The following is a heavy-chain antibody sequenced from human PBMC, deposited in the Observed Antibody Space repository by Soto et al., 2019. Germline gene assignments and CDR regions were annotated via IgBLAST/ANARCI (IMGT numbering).Heavy chain of an antibody. J-gene: IGHJ4*02. D-gene: IGHD3-10*01. CDR3: ARGSGSYAQGFSD. Sequence: SETLSLTCTVSGDSISSYYWSWIRQPPGTGLEWIGYIYYTGSTRYNPSLKSRVAISVDTSKKQFSLKLSSVTAADTAVYYCARGSGSYAQGFSDWGQGALVTVSS. V-gene: IGHV4-59*01. CDR2: IYYTGST. CDR1: GDSISSYY.